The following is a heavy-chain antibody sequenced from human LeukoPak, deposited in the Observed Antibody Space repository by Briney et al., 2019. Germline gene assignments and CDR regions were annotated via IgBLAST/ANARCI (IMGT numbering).Heavy chain of an antibody. CDR2: IKQDGSEK. CDR1: GFTFRNYW. V-gene: IGHV3-7*01. Sequence: GGSLRLSCAASGFTFRNYWMSWVRQAPGKGLEWVANIKQDGSEKNCVDSVKGRFTVSRDNAKNSLYLQMNSLRAEDTAVYYCARDVSWQSLDYWGQGSLVTVSS. J-gene: IGHJ4*02. CDR3: ARDVSWQSLDY. D-gene: IGHD6-13*01.